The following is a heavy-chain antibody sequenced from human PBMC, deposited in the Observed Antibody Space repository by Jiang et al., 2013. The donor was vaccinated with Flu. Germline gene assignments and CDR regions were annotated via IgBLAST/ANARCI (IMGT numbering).Heavy chain of an antibody. J-gene: IGHJ4*02. V-gene: IGHV5-51*03. D-gene: IGHD2-15*01. CDR2: IYPGDSDT. CDR1: GYSFTSYW. Sequence: GAEVKKPGESLKISCKGSGYSFTSYWIGWVRQMPGKGLEWMGIIYPGDSDTRYSPSFQGQVTISADKSISTAYLQWSSLKASDTAMYYCATGRHCSGGSCYGEYFDYWGQGTLVTVSS. CDR3: ATGRHCSGGSCYGEYFDY.